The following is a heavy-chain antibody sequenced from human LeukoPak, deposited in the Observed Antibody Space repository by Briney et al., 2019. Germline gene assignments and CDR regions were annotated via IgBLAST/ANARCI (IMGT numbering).Heavy chain of an antibody. J-gene: IGHJ5*02. V-gene: IGHV4-59*01. CDR1: GGSISSYY. D-gene: IGHD3-22*01. CDR3: ARDQGNYYDGWFDP. Sequence: SETLSLTYTVSGGSISSYYWSWIRQPPGKGLEWIGYIYYSGSTNYNPSLKSRVTISVDTSKNQFSLKLSSVTAADTAVYYCARDQGNYYDGWFDPWGQGTLVTVSS. CDR2: IYYSGST.